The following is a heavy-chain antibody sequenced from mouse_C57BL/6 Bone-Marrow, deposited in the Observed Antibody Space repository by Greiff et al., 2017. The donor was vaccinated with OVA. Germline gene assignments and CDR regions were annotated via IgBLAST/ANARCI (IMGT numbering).Heavy chain of an antibody. CDR1: GYTFTSYG. CDR2: IYPRSGNT. CDR3: ARCRFWFAY. V-gene: IGHV1-81*01. J-gene: IGHJ3*01. Sequence: VKLMESGAELARPGASVKLSCKASGYTFTSYGISWVKQRPGQGLEWIGEIYPRSGNTYYNEKFKGKATLTADKSTSTAYMELSSLTSEDSAVYFCARCRFWFAYWGQGTMVTVSA.